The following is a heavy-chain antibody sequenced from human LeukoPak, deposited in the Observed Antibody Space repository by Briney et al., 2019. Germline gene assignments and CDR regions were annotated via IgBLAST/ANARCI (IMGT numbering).Heavy chain of an antibody. V-gene: IGHV4-34*01. CDR3: ARHRRKTYDSSGYYYFDY. CDR2: INHSGST. J-gene: IGHJ4*02. D-gene: IGHD3-22*01. CDR1: GGSFSGYY. Sequence: SETLSLTCAVYGGSFSGYYWSWIRQPPGKGLEWIGEINHSGSTNYNPSLKSRVTILVDTSKNQFSLKLSSATAADTAVYYCARHRRKTYDSSGYYYFDYWGQGTLVTVSS.